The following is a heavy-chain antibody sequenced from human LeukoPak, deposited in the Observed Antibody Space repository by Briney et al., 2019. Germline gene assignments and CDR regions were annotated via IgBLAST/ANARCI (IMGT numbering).Heavy chain of an antibody. D-gene: IGHD2-15*01. J-gene: IGHJ5*02. CDR2: IWYDGSNK. CDR3: ARDPCSGDSCYRFDP. Sequence: SGGSLRLSCAASGFTFSSYGMHWVRQAPGKGLEWVAVIWYDGSNKYYADSVKGRFTISRDNSKNTLYLQMNSLRAEDTAVYYCARDPCSGDSCYRFDPWGQGTLVTVSS. CDR1: GFTFSSYG. V-gene: IGHV3-33*01.